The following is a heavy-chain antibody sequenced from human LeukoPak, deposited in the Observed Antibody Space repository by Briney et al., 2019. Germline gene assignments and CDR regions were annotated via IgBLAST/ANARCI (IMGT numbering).Heavy chain of an antibody. CDR1: GFTFSSYA. CDR2: ISGGGGDT. J-gene: IGHJ4*02. Sequence: GGSLRLSCAASGFTFSSYAMSWVCQAPGKGLEWVSTISGGGGDTYYADSVKGRFTISRDNSKNTLYLQMNSLRAEDTAVYYCAKDPGCTSCGYFDYWGQGTLVTVSS. CDR3: AKDPGCTSCGYFDY. V-gene: IGHV3-23*01. D-gene: IGHD2-2*01.